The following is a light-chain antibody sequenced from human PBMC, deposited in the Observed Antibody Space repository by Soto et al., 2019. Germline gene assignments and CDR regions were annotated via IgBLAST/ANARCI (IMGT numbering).Light chain of an antibody. CDR2: SNN. Sequence: QSVLTQPPSASGTPGQRVTISCSGSSHNIGSNTVNWYQQLPGTAPKHLIYSNNQRPSGVPDRFSGSQSGTSASLAISGLQSEDEDAYYCAAWDDSLNGWVFGGGTKVTVL. CDR1: SHNIGSNT. J-gene: IGLJ3*02. V-gene: IGLV1-44*01. CDR3: AAWDDSLNGWV.